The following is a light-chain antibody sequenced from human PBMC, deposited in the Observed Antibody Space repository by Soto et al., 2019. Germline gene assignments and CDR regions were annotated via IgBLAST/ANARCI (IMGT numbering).Light chain of an antibody. J-gene: IGLJ1*01. CDR3: SSYAGSNNYV. V-gene: IGLV2-8*01. CDR2: EVS. CDR1: SSDVGAYNY. Sequence: QSVLTQPPSVSGSPGQSVTISCTGTSSDVGAYNYVSWYQQHPGKAPKLMIYEVSKRPSGVPDRFSGSKSGNTASLTVSGLQAEDEADYYCSSYAGSNNYVFGTGTKVTV.